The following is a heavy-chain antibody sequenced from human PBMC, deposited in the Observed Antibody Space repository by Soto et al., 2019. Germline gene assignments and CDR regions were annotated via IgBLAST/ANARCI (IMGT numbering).Heavy chain of an antibody. V-gene: IGHV4-34*01. CDR3: ARRRAGTRYYYYMDV. D-gene: IGHD6-13*01. Sequence: QVQLQQWGAGLLKPSETLSLTCAVYGGSFSGYYWSWIRQPPGKGLEWIGEINHSGSTNYNPSLKSRVTISVDTSKNQFSLKLSSVTAADTAVYYCARRRAGTRYYYYMDVWGKGTTVTVSS. CDR1: GGSFSGYY. CDR2: INHSGST. J-gene: IGHJ6*03.